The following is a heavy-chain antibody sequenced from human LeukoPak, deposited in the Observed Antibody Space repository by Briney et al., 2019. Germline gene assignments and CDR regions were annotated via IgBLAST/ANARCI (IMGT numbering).Heavy chain of an antibody. CDR3: ARHVTYCGGDCYPYYFDY. V-gene: IGHV4-39*01. CDR1: GGSISSSSYY. Sequence: SETLSLTCTVSGGSISSSSYYWGWIRQPPGKGLEWIGSIYYSGSTYYNPSLKSRVTISVDTSKNQCSLKLSSVTAADTAVYYCARHVTYCGGDCYPYYFDYWGQGTLVTVSS. CDR2: IYYSGST. J-gene: IGHJ4*02. D-gene: IGHD2-21*02.